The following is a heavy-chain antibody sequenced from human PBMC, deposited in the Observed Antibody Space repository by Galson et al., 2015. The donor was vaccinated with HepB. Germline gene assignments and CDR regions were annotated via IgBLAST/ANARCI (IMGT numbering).Heavy chain of an antibody. J-gene: IGHJ4*02. CDR1: GFTFSSYA. CDR3: ARGSPSIDY. Sequence: LRLSCAASGFTFSSYAMSWIRQPPGKGLEWIGEINHSGSTKYNPSLKSRVTMSADTSKSQFSLKLTSVTTADTAIYYCARGSPSIDYWGQGTPVTVSS. CDR2: INHSGST. V-gene: IGHV4-34*01.